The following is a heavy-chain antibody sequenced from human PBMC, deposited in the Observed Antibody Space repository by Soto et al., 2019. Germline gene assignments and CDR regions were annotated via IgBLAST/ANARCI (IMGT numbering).Heavy chain of an antibody. J-gene: IGHJ5*02. D-gene: IGHD1-26*01. CDR2: INQSGST. Sequence: SETLSLTCAVFGGSFSGFYWSWIRQPPGRGLEWIGEINQSGSTNYNPSLESRVAISVDTSRNQFSLRLSSVTAADTAVYYCAKGTWEARFDPWGQGTLVTVSS. CDR3: AKGTWEARFDP. CDR1: GGSFSGFY. V-gene: IGHV4-34*01.